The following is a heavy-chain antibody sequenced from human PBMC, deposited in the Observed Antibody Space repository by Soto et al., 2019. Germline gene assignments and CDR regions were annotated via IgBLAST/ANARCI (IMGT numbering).Heavy chain of an antibody. V-gene: IGHV1-3*01. D-gene: IGHD6-6*01. CDR2: INAGNGNT. CDR3: ARDLWEAARPDYSYYGIDV. Sequence: QVPLVQSGAEVKKPGASVKVSCKASGYTFTSNAMHWVRQAPGQRLEWMGWINAGNGNTKYSQKFQGRVTITRDTSASTAYMELSSLRSEDTAVYYCARDLWEAARPDYSYYGIDVWGQGTTVTVSS. J-gene: IGHJ6*02. CDR1: GYTFTSNA.